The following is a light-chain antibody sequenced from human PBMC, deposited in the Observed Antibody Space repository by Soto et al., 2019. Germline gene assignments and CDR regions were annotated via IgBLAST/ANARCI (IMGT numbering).Light chain of an antibody. V-gene: IGKV3-15*01. CDR1: QSVASN. CDR3: QHYNNWPIT. CDR2: GTS. J-gene: IGKJ5*01. Sequence: DIVLTQSPATLSLSPGNSVTLSCRASQSVASNLAWYQQKPGQAPRLLIYGTSTRATGVPARFSGSGSGTDFTLTISSLQAADFAVYHCQHYNNWPITFGQGTRLRL.